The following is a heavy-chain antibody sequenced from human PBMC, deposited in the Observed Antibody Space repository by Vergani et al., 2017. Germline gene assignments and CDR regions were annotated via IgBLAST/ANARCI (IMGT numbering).Heavy chain of an antibody. Sequence: QVQLVQSGAEVKKPGSSVKVSCKASGGTFSSYAISWVRQAPGQGLAWMGGIIPIFVTANYAQKFQGRVTITADESTSTAYMELSSLRSEDTAVYYCARATSAAAGNPTFFYYYYYYMDVWGKGTTVTVSS. D-gene: IGHD6-13*01. J-gene: IGHJ6*03. CDR1: GGTFSSYA. CDR2: IIPIFVTA. CDR3: ARATSAAAGNPTFFYYYYYYMDV. V-gene: IGHV1-69*01.